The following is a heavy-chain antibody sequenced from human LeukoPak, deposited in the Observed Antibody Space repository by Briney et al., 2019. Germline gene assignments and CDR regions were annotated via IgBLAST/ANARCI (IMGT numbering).Heavy chain of an antibody. CDR1: GFTFSSYS. CDR3: AKGSRYNWNDGAFDY. CDR2: ISSSSSYI. J-gene: IGHJ4*02. Sequence: GGSLRLSCAASGFTFSSYSMNWVRQAPGKGLEWVSSISSSSSYIYYADSVKGRFTISRDNAKNSLYLQMNSLRAEDTALYYCAKGSRYNWNDGAFDYWGQGTLVTVSS. V-gene: IGHV3-21*04. D-gene: IGHD1-1*01.